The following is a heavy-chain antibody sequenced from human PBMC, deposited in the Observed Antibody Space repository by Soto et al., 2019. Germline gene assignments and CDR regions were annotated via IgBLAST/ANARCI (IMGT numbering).Heavy chain of an antibody. V-gene: IGHV3-48*03. Sequence: EVQLVESGGGLVQPGGSLRLSCAASGFTFSSYEMNWVRQAPGKGLEWVSYISSSGSTIYYADSVKGRFTISRDNAKNSPYLQMNSLRAEDTAVYYCARVDSNALQYYFDYWGQGTLVTVSS. D-gene: IGHD6-13*01. J-gene: IGHJ4*02. CDR3: ARVDSNALQYYFDY. CDR1: GFTFSSYE. CDR2: ISSSGSTI.